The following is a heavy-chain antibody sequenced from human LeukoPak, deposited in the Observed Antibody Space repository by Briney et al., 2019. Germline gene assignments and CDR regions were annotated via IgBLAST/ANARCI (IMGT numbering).Heavy chain of an antibody. D-gene: IGHD4-17*01. J-gene: IGHJ6*03. CDR1: GYSFTSYG. CDR3: ARSPYGTYYMDV. CDR2: ISAYNGNT. V-gene: IGHV1-18*01. Sequence: GESLKISCKGSGYSFTSYGISWVRQAPGQGLEWMGWISAYNGNTNYAQKLQGRVTMTTDTSTSTAYMELRSLRSDDTAVYYCARSPYGTYYMDVWGKGTTVTVSS.